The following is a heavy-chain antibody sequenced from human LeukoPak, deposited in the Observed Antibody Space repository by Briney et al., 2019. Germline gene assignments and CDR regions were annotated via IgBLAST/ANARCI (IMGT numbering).Heavy chain of an antibody. CDR3: TTGSIWVGAFDI. V-gene: IGHV3-15*01. CDR2: IKRKGDGGTA. J-gene: IGHJ3*02. CDR1: GFTFTNAW. D-gene: IGHD7-27*01. Sequence: GGSLRLSCAASGFTFTNAWMTWVRQAPGKGLEWVGRIKRKGDGGTADYAAPVKGRFTISRDDSKATVYLQMNSLKIDDTAVYYCTTGSIWVGAFDIWGQGTMVTV.